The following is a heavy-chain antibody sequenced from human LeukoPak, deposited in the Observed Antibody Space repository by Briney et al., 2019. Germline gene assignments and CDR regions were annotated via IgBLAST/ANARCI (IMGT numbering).Heavy chain of an antibody. Sequence: SETLSLTCTVSGGSISSSSYYWGWIRQPPGKGLEWIGSFYYSGSTYYNPSLKSRFTISVDTSKNQFSLKLSSVTAADTAVYYCARGSAGSYWYFDLWGRGTLVTVSS. V-gene: IGHV4-39*07. CDR1: GGSISSSSYY. J-gene: IGHJ2*01. D-gene: IGHD2-15*01. CDR2: FYYSGST. CDR3: ARGSAGSYWYFDL.